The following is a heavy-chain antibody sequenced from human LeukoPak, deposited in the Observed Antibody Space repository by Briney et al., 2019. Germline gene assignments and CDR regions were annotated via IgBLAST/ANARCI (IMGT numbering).Heavy chain of an antibody. V-gene: IGHV1-18*01. D-gene: IGHD4-17*01. CDR1: GYTLTSYV. Sequence: GASVKVSCKASGYTLTSYVINWMRQAPGQGLEWLGWISTQTGNTDFAQKVQGRLTLTTDRSTNTAYMELRSLTSDDTAVYYCARGAYGDKWGQGTMVTVSS. CDR3: ARGAYGDK. CDR2: ISTQTGNT. J-gene: IGHJ4*02.